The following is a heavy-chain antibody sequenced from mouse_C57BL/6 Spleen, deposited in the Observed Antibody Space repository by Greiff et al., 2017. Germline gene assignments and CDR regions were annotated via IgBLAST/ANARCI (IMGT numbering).Heavy chain of an antibody. Sequence: VKLVESDAELVKPGASVKISCKVSGYTFTDHTIHWMKQRPEQGLEWIGYIYPRDGSTKYNEKFKGKATLTADKSSSTAYMQLNSLTSEDSAVYFCARYLFYDYGGNYAMDYWGQGTSVTVSS. CDR2: IYPRDGST. D-gene: IGHD2-4*01. J-gene: IGHJ4*01. CDR3: ARYLFYDYGGNYAMDY. V-gene: IGHV1-78*01. CDR1: GYTFTDHT.